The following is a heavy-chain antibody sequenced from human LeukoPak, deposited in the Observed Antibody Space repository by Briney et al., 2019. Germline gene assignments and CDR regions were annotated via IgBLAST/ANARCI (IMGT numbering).Heavy chain of an antibody. V-gene: IGHV1-46*01. D-gene: IGHD7-27*01. CDR1: GYTSTSYY. CDR2: INPSGGST. J-gene: IGHJ4*02. CDR3: ATEGAWGSSFDY. Sequence: GASVKVSWKASGYTSTSYYMHWVRQAPEQGIEWMGIINPSGGSTSYAQKFQGRVTMTRDTSTSTVYMELSSLRSEDTAVYYCATEGAWGSSFDYWGQGTLVTVSS.